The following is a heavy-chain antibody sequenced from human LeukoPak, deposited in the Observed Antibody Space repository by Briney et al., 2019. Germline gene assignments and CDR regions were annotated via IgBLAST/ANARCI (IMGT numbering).Heavy chain of an antibody. CDR1: GFTFSSYA. CDR2: ISGSGGST. CDR3: AKPSLIVGATSSFDY. D-gene: IGHD1-26*01. Sequence: PGGSLRLSCAASGFTFSSYAMSWVRQAPGKGLEWVSAISGSGGSTYYADSVKGRFTISRDNSKNTLYLQMNSLRAEDTAVYYCAKPSLIVGATSSFDYWGQGTLVTVSS. V-gene: IGHV3-23*01. J-gene: IGHJ4*02.